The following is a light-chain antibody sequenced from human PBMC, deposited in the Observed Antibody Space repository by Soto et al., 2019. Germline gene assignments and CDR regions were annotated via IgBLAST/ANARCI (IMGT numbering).Light chain of an antibody. J-gene: IGKJ5*01. CDR2: AAS. CDR3: QQLNSYPIT. Sequence: DIQLTQSPSFLSASVGDRVTITCRASQGISSYLAWYQQKPGKAPKLLIYAASTLQSGVPSRFSGSGSGTAFTLTIISLQPEDFATYYCQQLNSYPITFGQGTRLEIK. V-gene: IGKV1-9*01. CDR1: QGISSY.